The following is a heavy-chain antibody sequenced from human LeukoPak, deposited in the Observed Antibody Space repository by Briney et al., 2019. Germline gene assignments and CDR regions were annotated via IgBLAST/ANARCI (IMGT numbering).Heavy chain of an antibody. CDR2: IYTSGST. V-gene: IGHV4-61*02. CDR3: ARVPYYYDSSGYPSWFDP. D-gene: IGHD3-22*01. J-gene: IGHJ5*02. CDR1: GGSISSGRYY. Sequence: SQTLSLTCTVSGGSISSGRYYWCWIRQPAGKGLEWIGRIYTSGSTNYNPSLKSRVTISVDTSKNQFSLKLSSVTAADTAVYYCARVPYYYDSSGYPSWFDPWGQGTLVTVSS.